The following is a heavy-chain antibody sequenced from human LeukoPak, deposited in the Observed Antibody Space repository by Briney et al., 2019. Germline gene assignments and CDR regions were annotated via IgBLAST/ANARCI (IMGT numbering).Heavy chain of an antibody. V-gene: IGHV1-2*02. CDR2: INPNSGGT. CDR3: ARAYYYGSGTTFGY. J-gene: IGHJ4*02. D-gene: IGHD3-10*01. Sequence: ASVKVSCKASGYTFTGYYMHWVRQAPGQGLEWMGWINPNSGGTNYAQKFQGRVTMTRDTSISTAYMELSRLRSDDTAVYYCARAYYYGSGTTFGYWGQGTLVTVSS. CDR1: GYTFTGYY.